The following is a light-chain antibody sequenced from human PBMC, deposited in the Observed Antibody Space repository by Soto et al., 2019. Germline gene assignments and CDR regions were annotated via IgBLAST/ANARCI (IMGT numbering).Light chain of an antibody. CDR1: QSISSW. Sequence: DIQMTQSPSTLSASVGDRVTITCRASQSISSWLAWYQQKPGKAPKLLIYKASSLEGGVPSRFSGSGSGTELTITISSLQPDDFETYYCQQYNSYPWTFGQGTKVDIK. CDR3: QQYNSYPWT. J-gene: IGKJ1*01. CDR2: KAS. V-gene: IGKV1-5*03.